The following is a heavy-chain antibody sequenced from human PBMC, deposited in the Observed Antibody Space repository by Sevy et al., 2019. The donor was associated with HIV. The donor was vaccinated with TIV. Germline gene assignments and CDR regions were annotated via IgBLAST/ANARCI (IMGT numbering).Heavy chain of an antibody. Sequence: SETLSLTCTVSGGSISGSTNYWGWIRQSPGKGLEWIGSLYYGRSTYLNPSLKSRVTTSVDTSKNQFSLKLNSVTAADTAVYYCVRHLTNYLYWYFDLWGRGALVTVSS. V-gene: IGHV4-39*01. CDR3: VRHLTNYLYWYFDL. J-gene: IGHJ2*01. D-gene: IGHD2-8*01. CDR2: LYYGRST. CDR1: GGSISGSTNY.